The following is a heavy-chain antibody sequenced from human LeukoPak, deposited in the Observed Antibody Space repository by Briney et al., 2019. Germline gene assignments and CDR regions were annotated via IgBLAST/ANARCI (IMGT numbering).Heavy chain of an antibody. CDR1: GSPLRSHA. J-gene: IGHJ4*02. CDR2: ISGSGDNT. CDR3: ARDRSVATGDFYDC. Sequence: GGSLRLSCAASGSPLRSHAMSWVRQAPGKGLEWVSGISGSGDNTHYADSVKGRFTISRDNSKNTLSLQMSSLRAEDTALYFCARDRSVATGDFYDCWGQGTLVTVSS. V-gene: IGHV3-23*01. D-gene: IGHD1-1*01.